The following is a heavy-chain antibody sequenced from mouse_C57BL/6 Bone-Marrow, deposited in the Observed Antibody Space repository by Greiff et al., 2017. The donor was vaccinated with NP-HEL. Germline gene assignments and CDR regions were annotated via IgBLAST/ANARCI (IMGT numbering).Heavy chain of an antibody. Sequence: EVQLVESGGGLVQPKGSLKLSCAASGFSFNTYAMNWVRQAPGKGLEWVARIRSKSNNYATYYADSVKDRFTISRDDSESMLYLQMNNLKTEDTAMYYCVRHFPYYSNSFAYWGQGTLVTVSA. J-gene: IGHJ3*01. CDR1: GFSFNTYA. V-gene: IGHV10-1*01. CDR2: IRSKSNNYAT. D-gene: IGHD2-5*01. CDR3: VRHFPYYSNSFAY.